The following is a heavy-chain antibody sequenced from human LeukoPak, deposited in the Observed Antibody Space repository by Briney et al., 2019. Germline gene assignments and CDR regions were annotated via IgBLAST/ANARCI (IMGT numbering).Heavy chain of an antibody. J-gene: IGHJ4*02. Sequence: GGSLRLSCAASGFTFSSYEMNWVRQAPGKGLEWVANIKQDGSEKYYVDSVKGRFTISRDNAKNSLYLQMNSLRAEDTAVYYCARDVSGSFYDGDGFDYWGQGTLVTVSS. V-gene: IGHV3-7*01. D-gene: IGHD1-26*01. CDR3: ARDVSGSFYDGDGFDY. CDR2: IKQDGSEK. CDR1: GFTFSSYE.